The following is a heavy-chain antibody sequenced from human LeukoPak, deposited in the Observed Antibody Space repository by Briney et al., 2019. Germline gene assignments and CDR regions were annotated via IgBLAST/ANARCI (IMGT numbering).Heavy chain of an antibody. CDR3: ARDSTQYYYDSSGPGDWFDP. CDR1: GGTFSSYA. CDR2: IIPIFGTA. D-gene: IGHD3-22*01. V-gene: IGHV1-69*05. J-gene: IGHJ5*02. Sequence: ASVKVSCKASGGTFSSYAISWVRQAPGQGLEWMGGIIPIFGTANYAQKFQGRVTNTTDESTSTAYMELSSLRSEDTAVYYCARDSTQYYYDSSGPGDWFDPWGQGTLVTVSS.